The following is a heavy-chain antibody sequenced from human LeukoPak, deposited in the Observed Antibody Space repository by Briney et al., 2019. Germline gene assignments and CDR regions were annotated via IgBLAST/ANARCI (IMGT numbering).Heavy chain of an antibody. V-gene: IGHV3-7*01. Sequence: GGSLRLSCAASTFTFSTYWMTWVRQAPGKGPEFVANINQDGSVKNYVDSVKGRFTISRDNAKNSLYLQMNSLRADDTAVYYCARDPRSSSFDYWGQETLVTVSS. J-gene: IGHJ4*02. CDR1: TFTFSTYW. D-gene: IGHD6-13*01. CDR3: ARDPRSSSFDY. CDR2: INQDGSVK.